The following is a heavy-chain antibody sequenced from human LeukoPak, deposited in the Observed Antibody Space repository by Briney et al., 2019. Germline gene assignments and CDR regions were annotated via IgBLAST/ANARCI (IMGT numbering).Heavy chain of an antibody. V-gene: IGHV1-69*13. D-gene: IGHD3-16*02. CDR3: ARDSKTSYDYVWGSYRMTDAFDI. CDR2: IIPIFGTA. Sequence: SVKVSCKASGGTYSSYAISWVRQAPGQGLEWMGGIIPIFGTANYAQKFQGRVTITADESTSTAYMELSSLRSEDTAVYYCARDSKTSYDYVWGSYRMTDAFDIWGQGTMVTVSS. CDR1: GGTYSSYA. J-gene: IGHJ3*02.